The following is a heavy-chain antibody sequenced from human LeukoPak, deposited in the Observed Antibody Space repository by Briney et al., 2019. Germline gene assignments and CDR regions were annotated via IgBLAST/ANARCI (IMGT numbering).Heavy chain of an antibody. J-gene: IGHJ4*02. CDR2: ISSSGSTI. CDR3: ARDFGYDFWSGYLGY. Sequence: PGGSLRLSCAASGFIFSTYGMHWVRQAPGKGLEWVSYISSSGSTIYYADSVKGRFTISRDNAKNSLYLQMNSLRAEDTAVYYCARDFGYDFWSGYLGYWGQGTLVTVSS. V-gene: IGHV3-48*04. CDR1: GFIFSTYG. D-gene: IGHD3-3*01.